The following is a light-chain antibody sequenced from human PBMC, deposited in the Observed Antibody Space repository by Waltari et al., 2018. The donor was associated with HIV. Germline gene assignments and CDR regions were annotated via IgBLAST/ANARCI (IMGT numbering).Light chain of an antibody. V-gene: IGKV3-20*01. Sequence: DIVLTQSTRTLSLSPGERATLLCRASQSVSSSYLAWYQQKPGQAPRLLIYGESSRATGIPDRFSGSGSKTDFTLTISRLEPEDFAVYYCQQFDSSLLTFGGGTKVEIK. CDR1: QSVSSSY. J-gene: IGKJ4*01. CDR2: GES. CDR3: QQFDSSLLT.